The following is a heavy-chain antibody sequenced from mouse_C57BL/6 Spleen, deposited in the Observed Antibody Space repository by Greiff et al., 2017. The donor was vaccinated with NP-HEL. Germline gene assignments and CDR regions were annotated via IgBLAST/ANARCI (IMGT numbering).Heavy chain of an antibody. CDR1: GYTFTDYN. D-gene: IGHD2-13*01. V-gene: IGHV1-18*01. CDR2: INPNNGGT. CDR3: ARRIRTVTYWYFDV. Sequence: VQLQQSGPELVKPGASVKIPCKASGYTFTDYNMDWVKQSHGKSLEWIGDINPNNGGTIYNQKFKGKATLTVDKSSSTAYMELRSLTSEDTAVYYCARRIRTVTYWYFDVWGTGTTVTVSS. J-gene: IGHJ1*03.